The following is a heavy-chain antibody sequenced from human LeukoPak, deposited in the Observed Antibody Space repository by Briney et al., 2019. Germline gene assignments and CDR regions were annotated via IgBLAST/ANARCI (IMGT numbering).Heavy chain of an antibody. D-gene: IGHD6-19*01. CDR2: VSGTSEYI. J-gene: IGHJ4*02. CDR3: ARWYSSGWYSDY. Sequence: GGSLGLSCAASGFSFSTYSMIWVRQAPGKGLEWVSSVSGTSEYIYYADSVRGRFTISRDNAKNTVYLQMNSLRAEDTAVYYCARWYSSGWYSDYWGRGTLVTVSS. V-gene: IGHV3-21*06. CDR1: GFSFSTYS.